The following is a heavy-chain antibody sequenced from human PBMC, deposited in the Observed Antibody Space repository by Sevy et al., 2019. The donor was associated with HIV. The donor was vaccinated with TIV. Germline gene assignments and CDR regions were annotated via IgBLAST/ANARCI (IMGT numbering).Heavy chain of an antibody. V-gene: IGHV1-18*04. Sequence: ASVKVSCKASGYTFTSYGISWVRQAPGQGLEWMGWISAYNGNTNYAQKLQGRVTMTTDTSTSTAYMELRSLRSDDTAVYCCARDPSYSSSWYVKDTALDYWGQGTLVTVSS. CDR1: GYTFTSYG. CDR3: ARDPSYSSSWYVKDTALDY. D-gene: IGHD6-13*01. J-gene: IGHJ4*02. CDR2: ISAYNGNT.